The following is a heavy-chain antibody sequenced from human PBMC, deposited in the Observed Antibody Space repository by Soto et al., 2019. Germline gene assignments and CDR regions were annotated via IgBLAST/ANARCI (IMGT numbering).Heavy chain of an antibody. J-gene: IGHJ4*02. Sequence: GGSLRLSCEVSGFTFSDYAMSWVRQAPGKGLEWVSSIGRTGSTTYHADSVKGRVTISSDNAENTLHLELNSLRAEATAVYYCVREEAIAVSLWHRFASWGQGTLVTVSS. CDR1: GFTFSDYA. CDR3: VREEAIAVSLWHRFAS. D-gene: IGHD6-19*01. V-gene: IGHV3-23*01. CDR2: IGRTGSTT.